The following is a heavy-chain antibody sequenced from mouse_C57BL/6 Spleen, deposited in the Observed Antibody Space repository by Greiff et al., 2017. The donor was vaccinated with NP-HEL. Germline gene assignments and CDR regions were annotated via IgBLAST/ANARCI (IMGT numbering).Heavy chain of an antibody. CDR2: ISDGGSYT. J-gene: IGHJ3*01. CDR1: GFTFSSYA. Sequence: EVHLVESGGGLVKPGGSLKLSCAASGFTFSSYAMSWVRQTPEKRLEWVATISDGGSYTYYPDNVKGRFTISRDNAKNNLYLQMSHLKSEDTAMYYCARDEGFRFAYWGQGTLVTVSA. V-gene: IGHV5-4*01. CDR3: ARDEGFRFAY.